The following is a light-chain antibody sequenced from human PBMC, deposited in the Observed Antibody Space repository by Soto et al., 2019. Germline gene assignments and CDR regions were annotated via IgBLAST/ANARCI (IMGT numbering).Light chain of an antibody. Sequence: GTLSLTQQEKATLYCSAIDSVISSYLAWYQQKSGQAPRVLRYGASSRGTGIADRFSGCGSGTDFTRNISRLESEEFAGYCCRQKGSAPPGVSSGPGTKV. CDR2: GAS. V-gene: IGKV3-20*01. J-gene: IGKJ3*01. CDR1: DSVISSY. CDR3: RQKGSAPPGVS.